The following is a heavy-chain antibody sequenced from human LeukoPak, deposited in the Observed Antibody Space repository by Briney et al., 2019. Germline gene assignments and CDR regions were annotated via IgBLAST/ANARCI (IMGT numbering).Heavy chain of an antibody. V-gene: IGHV3-73*01. CDR3: TRLYSSSLKGCMDV. D-gene: IGHD6-13*01. CDR2: IRSKANSYAT. CDR1: GFTFSGSA. J-gene: IGHJ6*02. Sequence: GGSLRLSCAASGFTFSGSAMHWVRQASGKGLEWVGRIRSKANSYATAYAASVKGRFTISRDDSKNTAYLQMNSLKTEDTAVYYCTRLYSSSLKGCMDVWGQGTTVTVSS.